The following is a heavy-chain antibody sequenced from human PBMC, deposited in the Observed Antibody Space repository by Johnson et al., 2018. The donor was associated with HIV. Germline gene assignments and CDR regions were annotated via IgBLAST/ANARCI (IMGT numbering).Heavy chain of an antibody. CDR2: ISYDGSNK. J-gene: IGHJ3*02. CDR3: VRDPAFAAFDI. Sequence: VQLVESGGGLVQPGGSLRLSCAASGFTFDDYAMHWVRQAPGKGLEWVAVISYDGSNKYYADSVKGRFTISRDNAKNSLFLQMNSLRADDTAVYYCVRDPAFAAFDIWGRGTMVSVSS. D-gene: IGHD2-15*01. CDR1: GFTFDDYA. V-gene: IGHV3-30-3*01.